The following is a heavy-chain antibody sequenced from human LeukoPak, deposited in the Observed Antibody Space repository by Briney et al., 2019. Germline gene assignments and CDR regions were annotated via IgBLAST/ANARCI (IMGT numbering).Heavy chain of an antibody. D-gene: IGHD3-9*01. J-gene: IGHJ6*02. CDR1: GFTFSSYA. Sequence: GGSLRLSCAASGFTFSSYAMHWVRQAPGKGLEWGAVISYDGSNRYYADSVKGRFTISRDNSKNTLYLQMNSLRAEGTAVYYCARERVLRYFAYGMDVWGQGTTVTVSS. CDR2: ISYDGSNR. V-gene: IGHV3-30*04. CDR3: ARERVLRYFAYGMDV.